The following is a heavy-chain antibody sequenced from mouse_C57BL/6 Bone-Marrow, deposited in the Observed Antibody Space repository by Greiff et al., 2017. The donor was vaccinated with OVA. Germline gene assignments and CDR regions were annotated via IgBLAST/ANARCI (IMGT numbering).Heavy chain of an antibody. J-gene: IGHJ3*01. CDR3: VRERVRKAWFAD. Sequence: EVQRVESGGGLVQPKGSLKLSCAASGFTFNTYAMHWVRQAPGKGLEWVARIRSKSSNYATYYADSVKDRFTISRDDSQSMLYLKMNNLKTVDTAMYYGVRERVRKAWFADWGQGTLVTVSA. V-gene: IGHV10-3*01. CDR2: IRSKSSNYAT. D-gene: IGHD2-2*01. CDR1: GFTFNTYA.